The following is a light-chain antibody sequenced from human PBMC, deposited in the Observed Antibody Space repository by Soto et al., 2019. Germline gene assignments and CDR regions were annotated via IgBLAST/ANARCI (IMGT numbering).Light chain of an antibody. CDR3: QQLNSYPRAT. Sequence: DIQRTQSPSTLSASVGDRVTITCRASQGLSNYLAWYQQKPGKVPKLMIYAASTLQSGVPSRFSGSGSGTDFTLTISSLQPEDVATYYCQQLNSYPRATFGGGTKLDIK. CDR2: AAS. CDR1: QGLSNY. V-gene: IGKV1-27*01. J-gene: IGKJ4*01.